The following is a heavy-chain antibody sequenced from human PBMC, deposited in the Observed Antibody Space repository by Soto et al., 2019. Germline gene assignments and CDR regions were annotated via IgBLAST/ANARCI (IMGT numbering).Heavy chain of an antibody. V-gene: IGHV4-30-2*01. CDR1: GGSISSGGYS. J-gene: IGHJ5*02. D-gene: IGHD3-3*01. Sequence: SETLSLTCAVSGGSISSGGYSWSWIRQPPGKGLEWIGYIYHSGSTYYNPSLKSRVTISVDRSKNQFSLKLSSVTAADTAVYYCARAHGYDFWDRLFDPWGRGTLVTVSS. CDR2: IYHSGST. CDR3: ARAHGYDFWDRLFDP.